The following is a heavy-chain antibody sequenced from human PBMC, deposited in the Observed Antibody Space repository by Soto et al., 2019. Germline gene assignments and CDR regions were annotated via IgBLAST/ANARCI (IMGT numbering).Heavy chain of an antibody. CDR1: GGSFSGYY. Sequence: SETLSLTCAVYGGSFSGYYWSWIRQPPGKGLEWIGEINHSGSTNYNPSLKSRGTIAVDTSKNQFSLKLSSVTAADTAVYYCARGPLFGDIVVVPAATTYYYGMDVWGQGTTV. J-gene: IGHJ6*02. CDR2: INHSGST. V-gene: IGHV4-34*01. D-gene: IGHD2-2*01. CDR3: ARGPLFGDIVVVPAATTYYYGMDV.